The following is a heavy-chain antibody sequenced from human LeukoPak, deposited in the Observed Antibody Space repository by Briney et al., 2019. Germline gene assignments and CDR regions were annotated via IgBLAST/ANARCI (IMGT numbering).Heavy chain of an antibody. CDR1: GGTFSSYA. CDR3: ARGATYYDFWSGPYPCQH. D-gene: IGHD3-3*01. J-gene: IGHJ1*01. Sequence: ASVKVSCKASGGTFSSYAISWVRQAPGQGLEWMGGIIPIFGTANYAQKFQGRVTITTDESTSTAYMEPSSLRSEDTAVYYCARGATYYDFWSGPYPCQHWGQGTLVTVSS. V-gene: IGHV1-69*05. CDR2: IIPIFGTA.